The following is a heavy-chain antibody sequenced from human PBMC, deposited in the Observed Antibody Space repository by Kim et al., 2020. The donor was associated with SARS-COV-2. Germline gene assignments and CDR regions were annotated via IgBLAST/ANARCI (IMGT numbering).Heavy chain of an antibody. Sequence: SETLSLTCTVSGGSISSGGYYWSWIRQHPGKGLEWIGYIYYSGSTYYNPSLKSRVTISVDTSKNQFSLKLSSVTAADTAVYYCARSVVRGNDYWGQGTLVTVSS. CDR3: ARSVVRGNDY. CDR1: GGSISSGGYY. V-gene: IGHV4-31*03. D-gene: IGHD3-10*01. J-gene: IGHJ4*02. CDR2: IYYSGST.